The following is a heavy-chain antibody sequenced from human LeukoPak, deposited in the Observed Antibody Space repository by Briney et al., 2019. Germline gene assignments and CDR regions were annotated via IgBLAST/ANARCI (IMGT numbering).Heavy chain of an antibody. Sequence: GGSLRLSCAASGFTFSSYSMNWVRQAPGKGMEWVSSIDSFSTIYYADSVKGRFTISRDDSKDSLFLQMSSLRDEDTAVYYCTRFVRATWSSDYWGQGTLVTVSS. J-gene: IGHJ4*02. CDR3: TRFVRATWSSDY. CDR2: IDSFSTI. CDR1: GFTFSSYS. D-gene: IGHD2-8*01. V-gene: IGHV3-48*02.